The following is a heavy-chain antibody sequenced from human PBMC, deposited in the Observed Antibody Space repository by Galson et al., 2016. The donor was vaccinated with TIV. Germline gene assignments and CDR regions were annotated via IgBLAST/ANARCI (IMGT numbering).Heavy chain of an antibody. CDR3: AKHTADYTDPMYFDY. V-gene: IGHV3-23*01. CDR1: GFIFSNYP. J-gene: IGHJ4*02. D-gene: IGHD2-2*02. Sequence: SLRLSCAASGFIFSNYPMSWVRQAPGKGLEWVSAISSGGGVYTHYADSVGCRFTISRDNSKNTLYLQMNSPSVEDTAVYYCAKHTADYTDPMYFDYRGQGTLVTVSS. CDR2: ISSGGGVYT.